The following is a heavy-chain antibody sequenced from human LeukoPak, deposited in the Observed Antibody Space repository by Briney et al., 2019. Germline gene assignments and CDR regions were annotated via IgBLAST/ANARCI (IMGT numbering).Heavy chain of an antibody. J-gene: IGHJ5*02. CDR2: IYTSGST. Sequence: PSQTLTLTCTVSGGSISSGSYYWSWIRQPPGKGLEWIGRIYTSGSTNYNPSLKSRVTISVDTSKNQFSLKLRSVTAADTAVYYCARDIPYYYDSSGYYWFDPWGQGTLVTVSS. V-gene: IGHV4-61*02. CDR3: ARDIPYYYDSSGYYWFDP. CDR1: GGSISSGSYY. D-gene: IGHD3-22*01.